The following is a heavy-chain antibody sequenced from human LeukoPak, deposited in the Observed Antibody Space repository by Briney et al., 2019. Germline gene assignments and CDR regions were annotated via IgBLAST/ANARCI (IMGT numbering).Heavy chain of an antibody. CDR1: GGSISSYY. Sequence: SETLSLTCTVSGGSISSYYWSWIRQPAGKGLEWIGRIYTSGSTNYNPSLKSRVTMSVDTSKNQFSLKLSSVTAADTAVYYCARDSSPTYDYVWGSYYFDYWGQGTLVTVSS. CDR3: ARDSSPTYDYVWGSYYFDY. J-gene: IGHJ4*02. D-gene: IGHD3-16*01. V-gene: IGHV4-4*07. CDR2: IYTSGST.